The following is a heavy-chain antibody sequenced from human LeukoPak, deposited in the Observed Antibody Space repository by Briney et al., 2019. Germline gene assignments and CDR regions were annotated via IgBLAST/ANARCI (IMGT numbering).Heavy chain of an antibody. CDR2: IYYTGST. V-gene: IGHV4-59*02. D-gene: IGHD2-2*01. CDR1: GGSVSSFY. CDR3: ARSTSKWTN. Sequence: PAETLSLTCTVSGGSVSSFYWSWIRQPPGKGLEWIGYIYYTGSTNYNPSLKSRVTISVDTSKNQFSLKLSSVTAADTAVYFCARSTSKWTNWGRGTLVTVSS. J-gene: IGHJ4*02.